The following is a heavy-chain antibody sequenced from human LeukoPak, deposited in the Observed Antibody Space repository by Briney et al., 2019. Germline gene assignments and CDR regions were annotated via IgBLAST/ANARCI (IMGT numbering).Heavy chain of an antibody. CDR1: GGSISRSNYY. D-gene: IGHD2-21*02. J-gene: IGHJ6*02. CDR3: ARHVSTSSCGADCYSGGLDV. CDR2: IYYSGST. V-gene: IGHV4-39*01. Sequence: SETLSLTCTVSGGSISRSNYYWAWIRQPPGKGLEWIGSIYYSGSTYYPSLKSRVTISVDTSKNQFSLKLSSVTAADTAVYYCARHVSTSSCGADCYSGGLDVWGQGTTVTVSS.